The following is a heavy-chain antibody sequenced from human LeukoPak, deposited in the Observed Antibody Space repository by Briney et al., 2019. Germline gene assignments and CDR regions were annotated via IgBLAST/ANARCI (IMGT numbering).Heavy chain of an antibody. D-gene: IGHD3-22*01. CDR1: GFSLSTSGMR. Sequence: KESGPALVKRTQTLTLTCTFSGFSLSTSGMRVNWIRQPPGKALECLARIDWDDDKFYITSLKTRLTISKDTSKNPVVLTMTNIDPVDTATYYCVRLFGDSDSWYFDLWGRGNLVTVSS. CDR2: IDWDDDK. V-gene: IGHV2-70*04. J-gene: IGHJ2*01. CDR3: VRLFGDSDSWYFDL.